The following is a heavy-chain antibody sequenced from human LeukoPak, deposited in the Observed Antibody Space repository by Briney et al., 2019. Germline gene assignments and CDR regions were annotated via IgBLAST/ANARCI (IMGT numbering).Heavy chain of an antibody. CDR3: ARVGSGHSCDI. D-gene: IGHD6-19*01. CDR1: GFTFSAYG. J-gene: IGHJ3*02. Sequence: PGGSLRLSCAASGFTFSAYGMHWVRLAPGKGLEWVAVISYDGSNKYYADSVKGRFTISRDNSKNTLYLQMNSMRAEDTAVYYCARVGSGHSCDIWGQGTMVTVSS. V-gene: IGHV3-30*03. CDR2: ISYDGSNK.